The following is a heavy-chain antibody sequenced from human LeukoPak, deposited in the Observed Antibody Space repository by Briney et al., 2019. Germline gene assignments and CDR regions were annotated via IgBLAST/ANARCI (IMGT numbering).Heavy chain of an antibody. CDR2: IWYDGSNK. J-gene: IGHJ4*02. V-gene: IGHV3-33*06. D-gene: IGHD6-13*01. CDR3: AKAEAAAGPTDY. Sequence: GRSLRLSCAASGFTFSSYGMHWVRQAPGKGLEWVAVIWYDGSNKYYADSVKGRFTISRDNSKNTLYLQMNSLRAEDTAVYYCAKAEAAAGPTDYWGQGTLVTVSS. CDR1: GFTFSSYG.